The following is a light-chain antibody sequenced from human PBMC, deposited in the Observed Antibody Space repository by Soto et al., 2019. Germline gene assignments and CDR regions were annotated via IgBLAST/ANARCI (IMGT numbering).Light chain of an antibody. V-gene: IGKV1-9*01. CDR2: AAS. CDR1: QGISSY. CDR3: QHRSNWPLT. J-gene: IGKJ4*01. Sequence: DIQLTQSPSFLSASLGDRVTITCRASQGISSYLAWYQQTPGKAPKLLIYAASTLQSGVPSRFSGSGSGTDFTLTISRLEPEDFSVYYCQHRSNWPLTFGGGTKVDIK.